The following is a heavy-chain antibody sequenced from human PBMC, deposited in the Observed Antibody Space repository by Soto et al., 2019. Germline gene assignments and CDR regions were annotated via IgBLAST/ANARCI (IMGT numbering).Heavy chain of an antibody. CDR2: MYPGDSDT. CDR1: GYDFNTNW. V-gene: IGHV5-51*01. CDR3: ARLPRDCNKTSCYYADH. D-gene: IGHD3-3*01. Sequence: PGESLKTSCRCSGYDFNTNWFGWVRQLPGRGLGWVGVMYPGDSDTRYNPSLQGHVTLSVDVTVSTAFLQWRSLETSDTGMYFCARLPRDCNKTSCYYADHWGQGTQVTVSS. J-gene: IGHJ4*02.